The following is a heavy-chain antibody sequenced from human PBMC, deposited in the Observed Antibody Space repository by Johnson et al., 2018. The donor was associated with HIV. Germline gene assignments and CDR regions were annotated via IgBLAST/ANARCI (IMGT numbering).Heavy chain of an antibody. D-gene: IGHD2-2*01. Sequence: QVQLVESGGGLVQPGGSLRLSCAASGFTFSSYGMHWVRQAPGKGLEWVAFIRYDGSNKYYADSVKGRFTISRDNAKNSLYLQMNSLRAEDTALYYCARGGLGYQNIHDPFDIWGQGTMVTVSS. CDR1: GFTFSSYG. J-gene: IGHJ3*02. V-gene: IGHV3-30*02. CDR3: ARGGLGYQNIHDPFDI. CDR2: IRYDGSNK.